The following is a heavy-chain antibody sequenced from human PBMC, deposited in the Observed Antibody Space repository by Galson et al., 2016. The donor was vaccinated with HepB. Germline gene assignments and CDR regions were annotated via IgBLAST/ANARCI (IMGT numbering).Heavy chain of an antibody. D-gene: IGHD6-19*01. J-gene: IGHJ6*02. CDR3: ARSGIAVSLYGMDV. CDR2: ISGNSGTI. CDR1: GMYFSLYS. V-gene: IGHV3-48*02. Sequence: SLRLSCAASGMYFSLYSMNWVRQAPGKGLEWISYISGNSGTIYYADSVKGRFTISRDRAGNSLFLQMSSLRYDDTAIYYCARSGIAVSLYGMDVWGQGTSVTVS.